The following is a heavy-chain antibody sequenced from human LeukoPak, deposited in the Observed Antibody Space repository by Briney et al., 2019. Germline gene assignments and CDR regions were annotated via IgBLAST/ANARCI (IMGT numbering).Heavy chain of an antibody. D-gene: IGHD5-18*01. V-gene: IGHV3-11*01. Sequence: GGSLRLSCAASGFTFSDYYMSWIRQAPGQGLEWVSYISSSGSTIYYADSVKGRFTISRDNAKNSLYLQMNSLRAEDTAVYYCLVDTAMVTGNWFDPWGQGTLVTVSS. CDR2: ISSSGSTI. CDR1: GFTFSDYY. CDR3: LVDTAMVTGNWFDP. J-gene: IGHJ5*02.